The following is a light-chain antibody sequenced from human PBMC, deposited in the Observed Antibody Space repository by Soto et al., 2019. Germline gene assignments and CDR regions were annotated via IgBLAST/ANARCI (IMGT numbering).Light chain of an antibody. Sequence: QCVCEQPRSVSSDAGEKVTISCSGSSSNIGGNSVSWYQQLPGTAPKLLIYDDNKRPSGIPDRFSGSKSCTSATLGITGFQTGDEDYCSLTPHVCGSATKGT. J-gene: IGLJ1*01. V-gene: IGLV1-51*01. CDR2: DDN. CDR3: TPHV. CDR1: SSNIGGNS.